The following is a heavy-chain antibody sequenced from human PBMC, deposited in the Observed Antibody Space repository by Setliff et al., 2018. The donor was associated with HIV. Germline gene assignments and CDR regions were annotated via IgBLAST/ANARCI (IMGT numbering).Heavy chain of an antibody. V-gene: IGHV1-46*01. CDR1: GYTFTSYY. J-gene: IGHJ4*02. D-gene: IGHD1-26*01. CDR3: ARDRSHSSMGATDRPIDY. CDR2: INPSGGST. Sequence: ASVKVSCKAPGYTFTSYYMHWVRQAPGQGLEWMGIINPSGGSTSYAQKFQGRVTMTRDTSTSTVYMELGSLRSEDTAVYYCARDRSHSSMGATDRPIDYWGQGTLVTVSS.